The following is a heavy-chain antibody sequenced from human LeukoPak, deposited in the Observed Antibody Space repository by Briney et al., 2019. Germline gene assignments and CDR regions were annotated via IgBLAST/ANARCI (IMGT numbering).Heavy chain of an antibody. V-gene: IGHV1-2*02. Sequence: ASVKVSCKTSGYSFTDYYMHWARQAPGQGLEWMGWINPNSGGSGSAQKFQGRVTMTRDTSITTVYMGMSWLTSDDTAIYYCARADRLHGGPYLIGPWGQGTLVTVSS. J-gene: IGHJ5*02. CDR1: GYSFTDYY. D-gene: IGHD2-21*01. CDR2: INPNSGGS. CDR3: ARADRLHGGPYLIGP.